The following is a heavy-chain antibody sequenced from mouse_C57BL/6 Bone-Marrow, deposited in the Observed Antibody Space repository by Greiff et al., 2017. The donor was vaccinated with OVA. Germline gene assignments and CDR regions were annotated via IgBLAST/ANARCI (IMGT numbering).Heavy chain of an antibody. Sequence: ESGPGLVKPSQSLSLTCSVTGYSITSGYYWNWIRQFPGNKLEWMGYISYDGSNNYNPSLKNRISITRDTSKNQFFLKLNSVTTEDTATYYCARDNIPSFDYWGQGTTLTVSS. CDR1: GYSITSGYY. D-gene: IGHD2-10*02. CDR2: ISYDGSN. J-gene: IGHJ2*01. CDR3: ARDNIPSFDY. V-gene: IGHV3-6*01.